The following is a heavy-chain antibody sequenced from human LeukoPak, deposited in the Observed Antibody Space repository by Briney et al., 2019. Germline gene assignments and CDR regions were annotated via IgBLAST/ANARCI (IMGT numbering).Heavy chain of an antibody. J-gene: IGHJ4*02. Sequence: GGSLILPCTASGFTFGDYAMSWVRQAPGKGLEWVGFIRSKAYGGTTEYAASVKGRFTISRDDSKSIAYLQMNSLKTEDTAVYYCRCDFWSGYYNLDYWGQGTLVTVSS. V-gene: IGHV3-49*04. D-gene: IGHD3-3*01. CDR2: IRSKAYGGTT. CDR1: GFTFGDYA. CDR3: RCDFWSGYYNLDY.